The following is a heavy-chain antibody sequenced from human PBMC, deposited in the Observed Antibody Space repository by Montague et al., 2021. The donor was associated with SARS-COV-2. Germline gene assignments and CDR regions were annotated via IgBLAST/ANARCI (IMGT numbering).Heavy chain of an antibody. D-gene: IGHD2-2*01. J-gene: IGHJ3*02. CDR3: AKSRFQLMLDDFDM. CDR1: GFTFNTYA. Sequence: SLRLSCAASGFTFNTYAMSWVRQAPGKGLEWVSPISSSGESTYYTDSVKGRFTISRDSSKNTLYLQMSSLGADDTAVYYCAKSRFQLMLDDFDMWGQGTMVTVSS. CDR2: ISSSGEST. V-gene: IGHV3-23*01.